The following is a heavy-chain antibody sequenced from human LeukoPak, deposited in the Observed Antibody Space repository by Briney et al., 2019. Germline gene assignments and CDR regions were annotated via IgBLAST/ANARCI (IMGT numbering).Heavy chain of an antibody. J-gene: IGHJ5*02. Sequence: SETLSLTCTVSGGSISSYYWSWIRQPPGKGLEWIGYIYYSGSTNYNPSLKSRVTISVDTSKNQFSLKLSSVTAADTAVYYCARGSEVVAAKDIKWELLYGWFDPWGQGTLVTVSS. D-gene: IGHD2-15*01. CDR3: ARGSEVVAAKDIKWELLYGWFDP. CDR1: GGSISSYY. V-gene: IGHV4-59*01. CDR2: IYYSGST.